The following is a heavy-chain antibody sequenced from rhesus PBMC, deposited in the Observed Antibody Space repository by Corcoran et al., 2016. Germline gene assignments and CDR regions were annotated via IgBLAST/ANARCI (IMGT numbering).Heavy chain of an antibody. D-gene: IGHD3-16*01. CDR1: VFSFSDYY. CDR3: ARDFTYYYSGSYGLDY. V-gene: IGHV3S18*01. Sequence: EVQLVESGGGLAKPGGSLRLSCAASVFSFSDYYMYWVRQAPGKGLEWVSGISYTGGSTYYADSVKGRFTISRENAKNTLYLQMDSLRAEDTAVYYCARDFTYYYSGSYGLDYWGQGVLVTVSS. J-gene: IGHJ4*01. CDR2: ISYTGGST.